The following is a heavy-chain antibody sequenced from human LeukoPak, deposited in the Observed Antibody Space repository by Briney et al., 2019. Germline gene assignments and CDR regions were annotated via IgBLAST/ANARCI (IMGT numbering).Heavy chain of an antibody. D-gene: IGHD3-10*01. Sequence: PGGSLRLSCAASGFTFSSYEMNWVRQAPGKGLEWVSYISSSSRSIYYADSVKGRFTISRDNANNSLSLQMNSLRDEDTAVYYCVLGSPFDYWGQGTLVTVSS. CDR3: VLGSPFDY. CDR2: ISSSSRSI. J-gene: IGHJ4*02. CDR1: GFTFSSYE. V-gene: IGHV3-48*03.